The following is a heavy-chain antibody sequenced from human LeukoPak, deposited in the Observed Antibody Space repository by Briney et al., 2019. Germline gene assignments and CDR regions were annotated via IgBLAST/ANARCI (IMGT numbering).Heavy chain of an antibody. D-gene: IGHD3-10*01. CDR2: ISYDGSNK. Sequence: GGSLRLSCAASGFTFSSYGMHWVRQAPGKGLEWVAVISYDGSNKYYADSVKGRFTISRDNSKNTLYLQMNSLRAEDTAVYYCAKPSGSSPLQVYNWFDPWGQGTLVTVSS. CDR3: AKPSGSSPLQVYNWFDP. CDR1: GFTFSSYG. J-gene: IGHJ5*02. V-gene: IGHV3-30*18.